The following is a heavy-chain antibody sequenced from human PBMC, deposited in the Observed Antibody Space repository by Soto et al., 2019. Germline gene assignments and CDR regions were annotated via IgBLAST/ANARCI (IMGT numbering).Heavy chain of an antibody. Sequence: GGSLRLSCEASVSTVSNYDMDWVRQAPGKGLEWVAIISFDGSKTYYADSVKGRFTVSRDNSKNTLFLQMNSLRPDDTATYYCVREGYSGSYAAFWGQGSLVTVSS. D-gene: IGHD1-26*01. CDR3: VREGYSGSYAAF. J-gene: IGHJ4*02. CDR1: VSTVSNYD. V-gene: IGHV3-30*03. CDR2: ISFDGSKT.